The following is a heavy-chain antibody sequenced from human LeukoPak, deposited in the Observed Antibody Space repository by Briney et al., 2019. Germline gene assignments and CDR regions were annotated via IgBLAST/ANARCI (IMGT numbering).Heavy chain of an antibody. J-gene: IGHJ3*02. CDR2: TYYDSKWYN. Sequence: SQTLSLTCVISGDSVSNNAWNWVRQTPSGGLECLGRTYYDSKWYNHYAESVKSRISINPDPSKNQFSLQLNSVTPEDTAVYYCARGWARDGFNIWSQGTMVTVSS. D-gene: IGHD6-13*01. V-gene: IGHV6-1*01. CDR3: ARGWARDGFNI. CDR1: GDSVSNNA.